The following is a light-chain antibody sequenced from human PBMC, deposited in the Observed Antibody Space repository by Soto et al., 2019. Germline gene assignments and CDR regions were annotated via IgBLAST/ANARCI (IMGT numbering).Light chain of an antibody. CDR3: QQYNSYST. CDR2: KAS. V-gene: IGKV1-5*03. CDR1: QSISNW. Sequence: DIQMTQSPSTLSASVGDRVTITCRASQSISNWLAWYQQIPGKAPKLLIYKASSLESGVPSRFSGSGSGTEFTLTISSLQPDDFASYYCQQYNSYSTFGQGTKVDIK. J-gene: IGKJ1*01.